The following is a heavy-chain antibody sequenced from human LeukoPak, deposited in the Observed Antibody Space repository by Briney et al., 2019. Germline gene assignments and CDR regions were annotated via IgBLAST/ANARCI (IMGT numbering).Heavy chain of an antibody. CDR2: ISYDGSNK. Sequence: GGSLRLSCAASGFTFSRYAMHWVRQAPGKGLEWVAVISYDGSNKYYADSVKGRFTISRDNSKNTLYLQMNSLRAEDTAVYYCARDSPYSQQQLAYYFDYWGQGTLVTVSS. V-gene: IGHV3-30*04. CDR1: GFTFSRYA. J-gene: IGHJ4*02. D-gene: IGHD6-13*01. CDR3: ARDSPYSQQQLAYYFDY.